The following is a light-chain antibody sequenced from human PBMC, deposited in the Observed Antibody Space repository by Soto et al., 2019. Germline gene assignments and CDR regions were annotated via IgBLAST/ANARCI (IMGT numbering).Light chain of an antibody. J-gene: IGLJ2*01. V-gene: IGLV1-40*01. CDR2: GNS. CDR3: QSSDRSLRVSV. Sequence: QSVLTQPPSVSGAPGQRVTISCTGSSSNIGAGYDVHWYQQLPGTAPKLLIYGNSNRPSGVPDRFSGSKSGTSASLAITGLQAEDEAEDYCQSSDRSLRVSVFGGGTKLTVL. CDR1: SSNIGAGYD.